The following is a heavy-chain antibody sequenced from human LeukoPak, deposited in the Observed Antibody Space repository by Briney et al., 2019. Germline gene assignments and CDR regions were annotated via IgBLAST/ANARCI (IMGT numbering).Heavy chain of an antibody. CDR1: GFTFSTYW. CDR2: INSDGITT. J-gene: IGHJ4*02. CDR3: AKDRYSSGWYSDFDY. D-gene: IGHD6-19*01. Sequence: GGSLRLSCAASGFTFSTYWMHWDRQAPGKGLVWVSRINSDGITTSYADSVKGRFTISRDNAKNTLYLQMNSLRADDTAMYYCAKDRYSSGWYSDFDYWGQGTLVTVSS. V-gene: IGHV3-74*01.